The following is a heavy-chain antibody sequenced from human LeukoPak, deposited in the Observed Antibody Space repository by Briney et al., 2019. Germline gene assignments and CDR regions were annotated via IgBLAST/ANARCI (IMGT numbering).Heavy chain of an antibody. D-gene: IGHD6-13*01. CDR1: GFTFSSYA. J-gene: IGHJ6*04. CDR3: AKAIAAAGYYYGIDV. CDR2: ISGSGGST. V-gene: IGHV3-23*01. Sequence: AGGSLRLSCAASGFTFSSYAMSWVRQAPGKGLEWVSAISGSGGSTYYADSVKGRFTISRDNSKNTLYLQMNSLRAEDTAVYYCAKAIAAAGYYYGIDVWGKGTTVTVSS.